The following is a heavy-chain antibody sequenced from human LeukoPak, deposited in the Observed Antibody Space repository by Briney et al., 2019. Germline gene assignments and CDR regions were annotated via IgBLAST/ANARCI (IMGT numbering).Heavy chain of an antibody. V-gene: IGHV4-34*01. D-gene: IGHD3-10*01. CDR1: GGSFSGYY. Sequence: SETLSLTCVVYGGSFSGYYWSWIRQPPGKGLEWIGEINHSGSTNYNPSLKSRVTISVDTSKNQFSLKLSSVTAADTAVYYCASFTMVRGVIITEGGWGQGTLVTVSS. CDR2: INHSGST. CDR3: ASFTMVRGVIITEGG. J-gene: IGHJ4*02.